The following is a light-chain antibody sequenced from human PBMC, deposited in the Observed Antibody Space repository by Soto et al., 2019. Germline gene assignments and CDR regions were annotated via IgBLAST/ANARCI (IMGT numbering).Light chain of an antibody. CDR1: QSVSSS. CDR3: QQYIDWPPGT. Sequence: EIVVTQSPATLSVSPGERVTLSCRASQSVSSSLAWYQQRPGQAPRLLIYDTSTRAAGISARFSGSGSGTEFTLTISRLQSEDFAVYYFQQYIDWPPGTFGQGTAVEIK. CDR2: DTS. V-gene: IGKV3-15*01. J-gene: IGKJ1*01.